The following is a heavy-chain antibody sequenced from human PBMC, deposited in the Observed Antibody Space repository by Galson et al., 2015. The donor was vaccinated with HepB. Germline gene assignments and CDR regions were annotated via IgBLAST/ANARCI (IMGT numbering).Heavy chain of an antibody. V-gene: IGHV1-18*01. CDR2: ISGYNDNV. Sequence: SVKVSCKASGYTFTRFGISWVRQAPGQGLEWMGWISGYNDNVNYAQKLQGRVAMAADTSTSTAYMELRSLRSDDTAVYCCARGGMATIGGPTFDSWGQGTLVTVSS. CDR1: GYTFTRFG. D-gene: IGHD5-24*01. CDR3: ARGGMATIGGPTFDS. J-gene: IGHJ4*02.